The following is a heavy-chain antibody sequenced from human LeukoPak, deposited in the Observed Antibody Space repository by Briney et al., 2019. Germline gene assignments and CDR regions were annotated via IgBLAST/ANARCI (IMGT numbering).Heavy chain of an antibody. CDR2: IYYSGST. Sequence: PSETLSLTCTVSGGSISGYYWSWIRQPPGKGLEWIGYIYYSGSTNYNPSLNSRVTISVDTSKNQVSLKLSSVTAADTAVYYCARWSGRKLDYWGQGTLVTVSS. CDR1: GGSISGYY. CDR3: ARWSGRKLDY. V-gene: IGHV4-59*08. D-gene: IGHD1-26*01. J-gene: IGHJ4*02.